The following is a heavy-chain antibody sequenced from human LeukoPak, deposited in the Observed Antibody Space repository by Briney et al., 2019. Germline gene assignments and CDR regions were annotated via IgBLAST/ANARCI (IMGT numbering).Heavy chain of an antibody. CDR2: IYFSGST. V-gene: IGHV4-59*01. CDR3: ARVGYCSGGSCYSDYYYGMDV. CDR1: GGSISSYY. D-gene: IGHD2-15*01. Sequence: SETLSLTCTVSGGSISSYYWSWIRQPPGKGLEWIGYIYFSGSTNYNPSLKSRVTISVDTSKNQLSLKLSSVTAADTAVYYCARVGYCSGGSCYSDYYYGMDVWGQGTTVTVSS. J-gene: IGHJ6*02.